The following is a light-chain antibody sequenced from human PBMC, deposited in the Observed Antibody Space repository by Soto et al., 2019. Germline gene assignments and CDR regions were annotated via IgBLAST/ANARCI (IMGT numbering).Light chain of an antibody. CDR1: QSLLHSNGYSY. J-gene: IGKJ2*01. Sequence: DIVMTQSPLSLPVTPGEPASISCRSSQSLLHSNGYSYLDWYLQKPGQSPHLLIYLVSYRASGVPDRFRGSGSGTDFTLKISRVEAEDVGVYYCMQALQTQYTFGQGTKLEIK. CDR3: MQALQTQYT. V-gene: IGKV2-28*01. CDR2: LVS.